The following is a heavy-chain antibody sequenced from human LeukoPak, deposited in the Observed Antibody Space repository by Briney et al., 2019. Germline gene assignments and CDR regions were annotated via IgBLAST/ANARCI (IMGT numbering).Heavy chain of an antibody. CDR2: IKPDENEK. D-gene: IGHD6-13*01. J-gene: IGHJ4*02. Sequence: PGGSLRLSCAASGFTFNDYWMSWVRQAPGKGLEWVANIKPDENEKYYVASVKGRFTVSRDNARNSLFLQMDSLRAEDTAVYYCAREGSNRYADWGQGTLVTVSS. CDR3: AREGSNRYAD. CDR1: GFTFNDYW. V-gene: IGHV3-7*01.